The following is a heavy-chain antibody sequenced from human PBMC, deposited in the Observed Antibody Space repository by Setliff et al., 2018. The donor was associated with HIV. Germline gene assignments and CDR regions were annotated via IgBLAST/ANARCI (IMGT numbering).Heavy chain of an antibody. CDR3: ARGRGAARRVIGY. CDR2: INEDGTEK. J-gene: IGHJ4*02. D-gene: IGHD6-6*01. CDR1: GFTFSNYW. V-gene: IGHV3-7*01. Sequence: GGSLRLSCAASGFTFSNYWMSWVRQAPGKGLEWVANINEDGTEKYYVDSVRGRFTISRDNANNSLYVQMNSLRAEDTAVYYCARGRGAARRVIGYWGPGKLVTVSS.